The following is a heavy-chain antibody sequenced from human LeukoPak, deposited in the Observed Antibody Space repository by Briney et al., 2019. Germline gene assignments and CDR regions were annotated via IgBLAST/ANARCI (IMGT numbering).Heavy chain of an antibody. J-gene: IGHJ4*02. Sequence: GGSLRLSCAASGSSFSSYAMTWARQAPGKGLEWVSAISGSGSNAYYADSVKGRFTISRDNSKNTLYLQMNSLRAEDTAIYYCANWVEGSLQYFDYWGQGALVTVSS. CDR2: ISGSGSNA. D-gene: IGHD3-10*01. CDR3: ANWVEGSLQYFDY. V-gene: IGHV3-23*01. CDR1: GSSFSSYA.